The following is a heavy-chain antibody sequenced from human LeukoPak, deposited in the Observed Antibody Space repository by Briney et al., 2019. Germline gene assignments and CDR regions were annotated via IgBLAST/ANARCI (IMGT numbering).Heavy chain of an antibody. CDR1: GYTFNTYH. CDR3: ARWSYSSDWYFGTFDI. J-gene: IGHJ3*02. CDR2: ISTYDGNT. Sequence: ASVKVSCKASGYTFNTYHISWVRQAPGQGLEWMGWISTYDGNTNYAQNLQGRVTMTTDTSTRTAYMELRSLRSGDTAVYYCARWSYSSDWYFGTFDIWGQGTTVTISS. V-gene: IGHV1-18*01. D-gene: IGHD6-19*01.